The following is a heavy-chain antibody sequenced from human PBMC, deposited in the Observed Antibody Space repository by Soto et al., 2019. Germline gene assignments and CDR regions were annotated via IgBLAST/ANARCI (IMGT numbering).Heavy chain of an antibody. D-gene: IGHD6-19*01. Sequence: GASVKVSCKASGYTFTSYDINWVRQATGQGLEWMGWMNPNSGNTGYAQKFQGRVTMTRNTSISTAYMELSSLRSEDTAVYYCARGVFAAVAGTSDYWGQGTLVTVSS. CDR3: ARGVFAAVAGTSDY. V-gene: IGHV1-8*01. J-gene: IGHJ4*02. CDR2: MNPNSGNT. CDR1: GYTFTSYD.